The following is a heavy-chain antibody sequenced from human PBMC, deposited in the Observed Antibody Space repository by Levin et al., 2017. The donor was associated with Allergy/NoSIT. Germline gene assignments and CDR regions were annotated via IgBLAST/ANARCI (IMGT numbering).Heavy chain of an antibody. CDR2: IGSSGGDI. CDR3: VRGDYYHYGLDV. J-gene: IGHJ6*02. Sequence: ETLSLTCEASGFTFSTYSLNWVHQVPGKGLEWVSAIGSSGGDIYYADSMKGRFAISRDNAKNSLYLQMNSLRAEDSAVYYCVRGDYYHYGLDVWGQGTTVTVSS. V-gene: IGHV3-21*01. CDR1: GFTFSTYS.